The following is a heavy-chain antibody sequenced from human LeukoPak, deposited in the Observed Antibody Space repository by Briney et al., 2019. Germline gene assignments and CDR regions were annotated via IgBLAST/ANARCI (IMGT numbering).Heavy chain of an antibody. Sequence: SETLSLTCAVSGGSISGHYWSWIHQPPGKGLEWIGYIYYSGKTYYGSSLRSRVTISVDTSKNHFSLKLTSVTAADTAVYYCARLLDNDSSGDPDTFDMWGQGTMVTVSS. CDR1: GGSISGHY. CDR3: ARLLDNDSSGDPDTFDM. J-gene: IGHJ3*02. D-gene: IGHD3-22*01. V-gene: IGHV4-59*11. CDR2: IYYSGKT.